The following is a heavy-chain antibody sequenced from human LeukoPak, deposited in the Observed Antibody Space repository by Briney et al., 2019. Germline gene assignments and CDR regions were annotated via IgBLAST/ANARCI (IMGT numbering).Heavy chain of an antibody. CDR2: ISYDGSNK. V-gene: IGHV3-30-3*01. Sequence: GRSLRLSCAASGFTFSSYAMHWVRQAPGKGLEWVAVISYDGSNKYYADSVKGRFTISRDNSKNTLYLQMNSLRAEDTAVYYCARGGKLPTFSWGQGTMVTVSS. J-gene: IGHJ3*01. CDR1: GFTFSSYA. CDR3: ARGGKLPTFS. D-gene: IGHD2-15*01.